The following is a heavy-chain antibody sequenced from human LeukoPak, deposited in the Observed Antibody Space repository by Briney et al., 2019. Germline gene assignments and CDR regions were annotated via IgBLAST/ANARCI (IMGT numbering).Heavy chain of an antibody. CDR3: ARVFDGGYGHYYFDY. V-gene: IGHV4-59*01. D-gene: IGHD5-12*01. CDR2: IYYSGST. J-gene: IGHJ4*02. Sequence: SETLSLTCAVYGGSFSGYYWSWIRQHPGKGLEWIGYIYYSGSTCYNPSLKSRVTISVDTSKNQFSLKLSSVTAADTAVYYCARVFDGGYGHYYFDYWGQGTLVTVSS. CDR1: GGSFSGYY.